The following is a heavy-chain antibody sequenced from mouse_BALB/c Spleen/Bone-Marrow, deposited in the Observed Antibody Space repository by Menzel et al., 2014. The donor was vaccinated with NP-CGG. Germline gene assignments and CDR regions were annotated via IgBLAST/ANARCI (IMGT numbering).Heavy chain of an antibody. V-gene: IGHV1S56*01. D-gene: IGHD2-4*01. CDR3: ARSYDYDGNYAVDY. Sequence: VKLMESGPELVKPGASVRISCKASGYTFTSYYIHWVKQRPGQGLEWIGWIYPGNVNTKYNEKFKGKATLTADKSSSTAYMQVSSLTSEDSAVYFCARSYDYDGNYAVDYWGQGTSVTVSS. CDR2: IYPGNVNT. CDR1: GYTFTSYY. J-gene: IGHJ4*01.